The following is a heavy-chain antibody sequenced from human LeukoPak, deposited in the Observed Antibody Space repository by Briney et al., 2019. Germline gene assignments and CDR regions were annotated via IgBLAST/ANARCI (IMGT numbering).Heavy chain of an antibody. V-gene: IGHV4-34*01. CDR1: GGSFSGYY. Sequence: SETLSLTCAVYGGSFSGYYWSWIRQPPGKGLEWIGEINHSGSTNYNPSLKSRVTISVDTSKNQFSLKLSSVTAADTAVYYCARGGAGGLAAAGTGEFDYWGQGTLVTVSS. D-gene: IGHD6-13*01. CDR3: ARGGAGGLAAAGTGEFDY. CDR2: INHSGST. J-gene: IGHJ4*02.